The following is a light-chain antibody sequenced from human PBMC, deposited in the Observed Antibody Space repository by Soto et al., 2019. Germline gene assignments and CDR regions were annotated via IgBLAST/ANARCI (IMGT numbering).Light chain of an antibody. Sequence: QSVLTQPASVSGSPGQSITISCTGTRSDVGGYNYVSWYQLRPGKAPKLMIYEVSNRPSGVSYRFSGSKSGNTASLTISGLQAEDEADYYCSSYASTSIPLFGGGTKLTVL. CDR2: EVS. J-gene: IGLJ2*01. CDR3: SSYASTSIPL. CDR1: RSDVGGYNY. V-gene: IGLV2-14*01.